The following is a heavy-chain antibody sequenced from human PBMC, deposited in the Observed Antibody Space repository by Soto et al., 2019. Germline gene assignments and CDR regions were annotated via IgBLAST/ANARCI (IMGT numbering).Heavy chain of an antibody. D-gene: IGHD6-19*01. Sequence: TGGSLRLSCAASGFTFSSYAMNWVRQAPGKGLEWVSAMSGTGGSTYYADSVKDRFTISRDNSKNTLYLQMNSLRVEDTAVFYCAKAGFSSGWSPSYFDYWGQGTLVAVSS. J-gene: IGHJ4*02. CDR1: GFTFSSYA. V-gene: IGHV3-23*01. CDR2: MSGTGGST. CDR3: AKAGFSSGWSPSYFDY.